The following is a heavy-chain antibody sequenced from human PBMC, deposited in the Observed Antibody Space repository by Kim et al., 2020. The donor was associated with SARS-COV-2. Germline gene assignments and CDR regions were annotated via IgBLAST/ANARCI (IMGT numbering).Heavy chain of an antibody. CDR2: IWYDGSNK. CDR3: ASGTGELDP. CDR1: GFTFSSYG. Sequence: GGSLRLSCAASGFTFSSYGMHWVRQAPGKGLEWVAVIWYDGSNKYYADSVKGRFTISRDNSKNTLYLQMNSLRAEDTAVYYCASGTGELDPWGQGTLVTVSS. V-gene: IGHV3-33*01. J-gene: IGHJ5*02. D-gene: IGHD1-26*01.